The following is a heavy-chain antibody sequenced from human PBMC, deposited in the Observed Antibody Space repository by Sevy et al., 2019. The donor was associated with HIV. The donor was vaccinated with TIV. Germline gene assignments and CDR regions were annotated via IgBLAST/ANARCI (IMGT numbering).Heavy chain of an antibody. J-gene: IGHJ4*02. Sequence: GGSLRLSCAASGFTFSNAWMSWVRQAPGKGLEWVGRIKSKTDGGTTDYAAPVKGRFTISSDDSKNTLYLQMNSLKTEDTAVYYCTTAEDRGSYYRDYWGQGTLVTVSS. CDR2: IKSKTDGGTT. CDR3: TTAEDRGSYYRDY. CDR1: GFTFSNAW. V-gene: IGHV3-15*01. D-gene: IGHD1-26*01.